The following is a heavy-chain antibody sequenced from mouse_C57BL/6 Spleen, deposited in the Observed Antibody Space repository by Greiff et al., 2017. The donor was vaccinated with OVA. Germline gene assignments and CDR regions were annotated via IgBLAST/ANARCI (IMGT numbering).Heavy chain of an antibody. CDR2: INPNNGGT. V-gene: IGHV1-26*01. D-gene: IGHD2-2*01. J-gene: IGHJ4*01. Sequence: VQLQQSGPELVKPGASVKISCKASGYTFTDYYMNWVKQSHGKSLEWIGDINPNNGGTSYNQKFKGKATLTVDKSSSTAYMELRSLTSEDSAVYYCARSGYDERGYYAMDYWGQGTSVTVSS. CDR1: GYTFTDYY. CDR3: ARSGYDERGYYAMDY.